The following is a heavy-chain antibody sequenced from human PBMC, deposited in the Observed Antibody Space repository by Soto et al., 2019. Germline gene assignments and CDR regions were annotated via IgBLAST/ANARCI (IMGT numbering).Heavy chain of an antibody. J-gene: IGHJ4*02. D-gene: IGHD2-15*01. CDR3: ARVSSRYCSGGSCYSDIQIFDY. CDR2: IYYSGST. V-gene: IGHV4-31*03. CDR1: GGSISSGGYY. Sequence: PSETLSLTCTVSGGSISSGGYYWSWIRQHPGKGLEWIGYIYYSGSTYYNPSLKSRVTISADTSKNQFSLKLSSVTAADTAVYYCARVSSRYCSGGSCYSDIQIFDYWGQGMLVTVSS.